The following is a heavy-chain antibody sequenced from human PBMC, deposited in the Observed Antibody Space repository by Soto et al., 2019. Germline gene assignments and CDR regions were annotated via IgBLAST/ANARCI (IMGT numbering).Heavy chain of an antibody. CDR2: IHHSGST. CDR3: ARRFGSGSYADY. V-gene: IGHV4-39*01. CDR1: GGSLSSTNYF. D-gene: IGHD3-10*01. Sequence: QLQLQESGPGLVKPSETLSLICTVSGGSLSSTNYFWDWIRQPPGKGLEWVGTIHHSGSTYYNPSRKSRVTISVDTSNNQFALKLTAVTAADTAVYYCARRFGSGSYADYWGQGTLVTVSS. J-gene: IGHJ4*02.